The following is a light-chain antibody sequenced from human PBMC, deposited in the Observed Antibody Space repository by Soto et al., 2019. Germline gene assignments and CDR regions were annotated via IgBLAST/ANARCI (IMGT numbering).Light chain of an antibody. Sequence: EIVLTQSPGTLSLSPGERATLSCRASQSVSSSYLAWYQQKPGQAPRLLIYDASNRATGIPARFSGSGSGTDFTLTISSLEPEDFAVYYCQQRSNWPPVTFGQRTRLEIK. J-gene: IGKJ5*01. CDR1: QSVSSSY. CDR2: DAS. V-gene: IGKV3-11*01. CDR3: QQRSNWPPVT.